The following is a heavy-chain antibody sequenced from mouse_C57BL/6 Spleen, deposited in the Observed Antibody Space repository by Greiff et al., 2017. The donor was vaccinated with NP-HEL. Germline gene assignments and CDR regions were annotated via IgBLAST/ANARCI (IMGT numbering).Heavy chain of an antibody. CDR1: GYTFTDYN. J-gene: IGHJ1*03. Sequence: EVQLQQSGPELVKPGASVKIPCKASGYTFTDYNMDWVKQSHGKSLEWIGDINPNNGGTIYNQKFKGKATLTVDKSSSTAYMELRSLTSEDTAVYYCARWDYYGSSYWYFDVWGTGTTVTVSS. CDR3: ARWDYYGSSYWYFDV. D-gene: IGHD1-1*01. V-gene: IGHV1-18*01. CDR2: INPNNGGT.